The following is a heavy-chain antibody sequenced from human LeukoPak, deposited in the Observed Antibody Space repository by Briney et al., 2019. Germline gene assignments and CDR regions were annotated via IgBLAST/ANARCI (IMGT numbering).Heavy chain of an antibody. J-gene: IGHJ6*02. CDR1: GGSISSGDYY. Sequence: SETLSLTCTVSGGSISSGDYYWSWIRQPPGKGLEWIGYIYYSGSTNYNPSLKSRVTISVDTSKNQFSLKLSSVTAADTAVYYCARGSDDFWSGYSMDVWGQGTTVTVSS. CDR2: IYYSGST. V-gene: IGHV4-61*08. CDR3: ARGSDDFWSGYSMDV. D-gene: IGHD3-3*01.